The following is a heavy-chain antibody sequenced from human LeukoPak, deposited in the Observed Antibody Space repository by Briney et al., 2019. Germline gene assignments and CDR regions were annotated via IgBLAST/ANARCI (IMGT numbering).Heavy chain of an antibody. D-gene: IGHD5-18*01. CDR1: GYTFSGFY. CDR2: INPNSGGT. Sequence: ASVRVSCKPSGYTFSGFYIHWVRQAPGQGLEWMGWINPNSGGTNYAQKFQGRVTMTRDTSISTAYMELSRLRSDDTAVYYCARGGYSYGYWGSYWGQGTLVTVSS. V-gene: IGHV1-2*02. CDR3: ARGGYSYGYWGSY. J-gene: IGHJ4*02.